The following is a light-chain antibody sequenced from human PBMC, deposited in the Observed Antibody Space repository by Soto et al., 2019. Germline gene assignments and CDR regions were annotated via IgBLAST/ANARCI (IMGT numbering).Light chain of an antibody. V-gene: IGLV2-14*01. Sequence: QSALTQPASVSGSPGQSITISCTGTSSDIGRYDFVSWYQQHPGKAPKLIIYEVSHRPSGISDRFSGSKSVNTASLTIFGLQAEDEADYYCSSYTSISTSGVFGTGTQLTVL. CDR1: SSDIGRYDF. CDR2: EVS. J-gene: IGLJ7*01. CDR3: SSYTSISTSGV.